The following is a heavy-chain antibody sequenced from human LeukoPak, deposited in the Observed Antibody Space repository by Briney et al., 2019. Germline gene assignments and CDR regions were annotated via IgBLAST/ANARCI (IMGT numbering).Heavy chain of an antibody. CDR1: GYTFTGYY. CDR2: INPNSGGT. D-gene: IGHD3-3*01. CDR3: ARSTRPYYDFWSGYPFDY. Sequence: ASVKVSCKASGYTFTGYYIHWVRQAPGQGLEWMGWINPNSGGTNYAQKFQGRVTMTRDTSISTAYMELSRLRSDDTAVYYCARSTRPYYDFWSGYPFDYWGQGTLVTVSS. V-gene: IGHV1-2*02. J-gene: IGHJ4*02.